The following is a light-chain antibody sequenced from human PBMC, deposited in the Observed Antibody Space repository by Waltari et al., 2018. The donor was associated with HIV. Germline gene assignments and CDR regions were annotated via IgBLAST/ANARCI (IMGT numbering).Light chain of an antibody. Sequence: EVVLTQSPAPLSLSPGERVTLSCRASQNIWRYLAWYQQKPGQAPRLLIYDGSNRATGIPARFSGSGSGTDFTLTISSLEPEDFAVYYCQQRTNWHTFGQGTKLEI. CDR2: DGS. J-gene: IGKJ2*01. CDR1: QNIWRY. CDR3: QQRTNWHT. V-gene: IGKV3-11*01.